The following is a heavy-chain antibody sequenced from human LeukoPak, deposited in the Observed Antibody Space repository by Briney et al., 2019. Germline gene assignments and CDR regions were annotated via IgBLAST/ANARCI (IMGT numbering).Heavy chain of an antibody. D-gene: IGHD2-15*01. Sequence: ASVKVSCKASGYTFTSYDINWVRQATGQGLEWMGWMNPNSGYTGYAQKFQGRLTMTRNTSISTAYMELSSLRSEDTAVYYCARGSDGIVVGPHWGQGTLVTVSS. CDR3: ARGSDGIVVGPH. CDR1: GYTFTSYD. V-gene: IGHV1-8*01. CDR2: MNPNSGYT. J-gene: IGHJ4*02.